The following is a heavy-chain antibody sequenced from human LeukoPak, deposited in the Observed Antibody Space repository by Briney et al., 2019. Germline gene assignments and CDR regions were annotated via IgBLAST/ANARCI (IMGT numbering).Heavy chain of an antibody. V-gene: IGHV4-30-4*01. Sequence: SETLSLTCTVSGGSISSGDYYCSWIRQPPGKGLEWIGNIYYSGSTYYNPSLKSRVTISVDTSKNQFSLNLSSVTAADTAVFYCARVKRELLSNYFDYWGQGTLVTVSS. CDR2: IYYSGST. CDR3: ARVKRELLSNYFDY. CDR1: GGSISSGDYY. J-gene: IGHJ4*02. D-gene: IGHD3-10*01.